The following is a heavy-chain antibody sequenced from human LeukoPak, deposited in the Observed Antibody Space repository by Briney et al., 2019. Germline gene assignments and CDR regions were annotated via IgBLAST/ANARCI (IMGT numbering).Heavy chain of an antibody. J-gene: IGHJ4*02. CDR2: ISYDGSNK. CDR1: RFTFSDHY. D-gene: IGHD6-13*01. V-gene: IGHV3-30-3*01. Sequence: GGSLRLSCAASRFTFSDHYMSWIRQAPGKGLEWVAVISYDGSNKYYADSVKGRFTISRDNSKNTLYLQMNSLRAEDTAVYYCARAPGYSSSWYLVGQSANYFDYWGQGTLVTVSS. CDR3: ARAPGYSSSWYLVGQSANYFDY.